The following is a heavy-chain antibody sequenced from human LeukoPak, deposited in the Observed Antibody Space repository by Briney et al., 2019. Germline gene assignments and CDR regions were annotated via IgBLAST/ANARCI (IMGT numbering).Heavy chain of an antibody. J-gene: IGHJ6*03. CDR1: GGSISSSSYY. CDR2: IYYSVST. CDR3: ARCPIDCSGGSCYSGGNPYYYYYMDV. V-gene: IGHV4-39*07. Sequence: PSETLSLTCTVSGGSISSSSYYWGWLRQPPGKGLEWLGSIYYSVSTYYNPSLKSRVTISVDTSKNQFSLKLSSVTAADTAVYYCARCPIDCSGGSCYSGGNPYYYYYMDVWGKGTTVTVSS. D-gene: IGHD2-15*01.